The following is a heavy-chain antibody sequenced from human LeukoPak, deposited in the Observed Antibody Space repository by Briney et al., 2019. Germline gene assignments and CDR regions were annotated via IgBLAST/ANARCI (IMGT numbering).Heavy chain of an antibody. J-gene: IGHJ4*02. CDR2: ISDNGAVT. V-gene: IGHV3-23*01. D-gene: IGHD2-2*01. Sequence: SGGSLRLSCAATGFSFSMHSMSWIRQAPGKGLEWVSVISDNGAVTFYGDSVKGRFTISRDNSKNTLYLQMNSLRAEDTAVYYCAKAGRYCSSTSCYEGDYWGQGTLVTVSS. CDR3: AKAGRYCSSTSCYEGDY. CDR1: GFSFSMHS.